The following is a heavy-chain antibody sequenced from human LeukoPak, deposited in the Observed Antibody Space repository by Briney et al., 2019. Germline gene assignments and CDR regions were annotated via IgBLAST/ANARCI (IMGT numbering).Heavy chain of an antibody. CDR2: IYSGGST. D-gene: IGHD3-22*01. CDR1: GFTVSSNY. Sequence: SGGSLRLSCAASGFTVSSNYMSWVRQAPGKGLEWVSVIYSGGSTHYADSVKGRFTISRDNSKNTLYLQMNSLRAEDTAVYYCARDPTPTYYDSSGADYWGQGTLVTVSS. V-gene: IGHV3-53*01. CDR3: ARDPTPTYYDSSGADY. J-gene: IGHJ4*02.